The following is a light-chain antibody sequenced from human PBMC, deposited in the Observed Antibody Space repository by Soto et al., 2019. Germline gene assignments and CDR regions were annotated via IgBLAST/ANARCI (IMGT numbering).Light chain of an antibody. CDR1: SSDVGGYNY. CDR3: SSYAGSNILYV. Sequence: QSVLTQPPSASGSPGQSVTISCTGTSSDVGGYNYVSWYQQHPGKAPKLMIYEVSKRPSGVPDRFSGSKSGNTASPTVSGLQAEDEADYYCSSYAGSNILYVFGTGTKLTVL. V-gene: IGLV2-8*01. CDR2: EVS. J-gene: IGLJ1*01.